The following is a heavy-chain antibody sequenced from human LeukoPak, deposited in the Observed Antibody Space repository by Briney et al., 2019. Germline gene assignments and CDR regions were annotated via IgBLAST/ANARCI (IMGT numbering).Heavy chain of an antibody. V-gene: IGHV1-8*01. Sequence: ASVKVSCKTSGYTFTSYDINWVRQATGQGLEWMGWMSPHSGHTGYAQKFQGRVTMTRDTSMSTAYMELSSLTSEDTAVYYCMRERDSWDLIDWGGQGTLDTVSS. CDR2: MSPHSGHT. CDR1: GYTFTSYD. J-gene: IGHJ4*02. D-gene: IGHD1-26*01. CDR3: MRERDSWDLIDW.